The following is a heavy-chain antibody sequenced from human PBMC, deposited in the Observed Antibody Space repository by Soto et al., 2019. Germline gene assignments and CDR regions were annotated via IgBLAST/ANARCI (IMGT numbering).Heavy chain of an antibody. CDR1: GFTVSNNY. V-gene: IGHV3-53*01. CDR3: ARGYSYTQPVFDY. D-gene: IGHD5-18*01. CDR2: IYSSGST. J-gene: IGHJ4*02. Sequence: EVQLVESGGGLIQPGGSLRLSCAASGFTVSNNYMTWVRQAPGKGLEWVSFIYSSGSTYYADSVKGRFTISRDNFKNTLYLQMNSLRAEDTAVYSCARGYSYTQPVFDYWGLGTLVTVSS.